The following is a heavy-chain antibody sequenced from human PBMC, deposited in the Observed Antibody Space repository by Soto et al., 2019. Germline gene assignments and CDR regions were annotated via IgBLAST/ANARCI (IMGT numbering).Heavy chain of an antibody. CDR1: GGSISSYY. CDR2: IYYSGST. D-gene: IGHD5-12*01. CDR3: AKASTKGGGFF. V-gene: IGHV4-59*08. J-gene: IGHJ4*02. Sequence: QVQLQESGPGLVKPSETLSLTCTVSGGSISSYYWSWIRQPPGKGLEWIGYIYYSGSTNYNPSLKSRVTISVDTSKNQFSLKLSSVTAADTAVYYCAKASTKGGGFFWGQGTLVTVSS.